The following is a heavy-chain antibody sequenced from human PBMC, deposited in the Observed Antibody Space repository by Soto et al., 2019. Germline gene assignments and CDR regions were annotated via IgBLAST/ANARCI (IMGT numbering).Heavy chain of an antibody. D-gene: IGHD4-17*01. CDR2: INAGNGNT. Sequence: ASVKVSCKASGYTFTSYAMHWVRQAPGQRLEWMGWINAGNGNTKYSQKFQGRVTITRDTSASTAYMELSSLRSEDTAVYYCAWLKTTVTYDWYFDLWGRGTLVTVSS. V-gene: IGHV1-3*01. J-gene: IGHJ2*01. CDR1: GYTFTSYA. CDR3: AWLKTTVTYDWYFDL.